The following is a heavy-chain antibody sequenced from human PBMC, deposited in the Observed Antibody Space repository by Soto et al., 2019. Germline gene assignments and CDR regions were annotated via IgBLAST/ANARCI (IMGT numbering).Heavy chain of an antibody. V-gene: IGHV4-31*03. Sequence: QVQLQESGPGLVKPSQTLSLTCTVSGGSISSGGYYWSWIRQHPGKGLEWIGYLSYSGSTHYNPSRKSRVTISVDTSKNQFSLKLSSVTAADTAVYYCARALTTVTLFDPWGQGTLVTVSS. D-gene: IGHD4-17*01. CDR2: LSYSGST. J-gene: IGHJ5*02. CDR3: ARALTTVTLFDP. CDR1: GGSISSGGYY.